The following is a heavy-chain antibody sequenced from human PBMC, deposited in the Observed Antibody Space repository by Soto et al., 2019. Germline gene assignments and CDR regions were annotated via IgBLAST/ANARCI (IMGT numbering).Heavy chain of an antibody. J-gene: IGHJ5*01. Sequence: LESGGGLVQPGGSLTLSCAASRFTFSDFAMNWVRQAPGKGLEWVSSIGGGADDTYYADSVKGRFTICRDNSKNTLYLQMDSLRDEDTAVYFCAKDAVSYNGKWDWFDSWGQGTLVIVSS. CDR3: AKDAVSYNGKWDWFDS. CDR2: IGGGADDT. V-gene: IGHV3-23*01. CDR1: RFTFSDFA. D-gene: IGHD1-20*01.